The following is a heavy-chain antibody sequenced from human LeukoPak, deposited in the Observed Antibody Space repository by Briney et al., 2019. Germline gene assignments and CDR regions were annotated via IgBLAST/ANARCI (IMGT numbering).Heavy chain of an antibody. CDR2: ISPDGNYI. CDR1: GFTFSSTV. D-gene: IGHD2-15*01. V-gene: IGHV3-23*01. CDR3: VKRFAESIVSEH. J-gene: IGHJ1*01. Sequence: GGSLRLSCAASGFTFSSTVMTWVRQAPGKGLEWVSTISPDGNYIYYADSLRGRFTMSRDNSKNTLYLQMYSLRVEDTAIYYCVKRFAESIVSEHWGQGTLVTVSS.